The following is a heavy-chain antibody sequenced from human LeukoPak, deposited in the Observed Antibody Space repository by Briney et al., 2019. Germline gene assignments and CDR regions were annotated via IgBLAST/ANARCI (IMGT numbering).Heavy chain of an antibody. V-gene: IGHV1-69*05. D-gene: IGHD3-22*01. J-gene: IGHJ3*02. CDR2: IIPIFGTA. Sequence: SVKVSCKASGGTFSSYAISWVRQAPGQGLEWMGGIIPIFGTANYAQKLQGGVTMTTDTSTSTAYMELRSLRSDDTAVYYCARDGPRRYYYDSSCWEDAFDNWGQGTMVTVSS. CDR3: ARDGPRRYYYDSSCWEDAFDN. CDR1: GGTFSSYA.